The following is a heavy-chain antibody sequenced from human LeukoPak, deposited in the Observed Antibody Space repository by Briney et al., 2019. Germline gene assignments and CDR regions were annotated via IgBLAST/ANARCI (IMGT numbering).Heavy chain of an antibody. CDR1: GLTFSDYY. D-gene: IGHD3-22*01. CDR2: ISGTGTTI. V-gene: IGHV3-11*04. Sequence: GGPLRLSCAASGLTFSDYYMTWIPQAPGKGLEWVSSISGTGTTIYSADSVRGRFTVSRDNARNSLFLHMNSLRAEDTAVYYCAVQITMIVVVPYFDYWGQGTLVTVSS. CDR3: AVQITMIVVVPYFDY. J-gene: IGHJ4*02.